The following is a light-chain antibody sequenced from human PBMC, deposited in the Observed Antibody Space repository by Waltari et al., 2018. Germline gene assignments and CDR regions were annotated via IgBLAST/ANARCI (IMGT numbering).Light chain of an antibody. J-gene: IGLJ1*01. V-gene: IGLV3-21*04. CDR2: YAR. Sequence: SYVVIQPPSVSVAPGETATITCGGDNIGTYSVHWYQQKAGQAPVLVIFYARDRPSGIPDRFSGSNSGNTATLTISRVEAGDEARYYCHVWHPHVDPGVFGTGTEVTVL. CDR1: NIGTYS. CDR3: HVWHPHVDPGV.